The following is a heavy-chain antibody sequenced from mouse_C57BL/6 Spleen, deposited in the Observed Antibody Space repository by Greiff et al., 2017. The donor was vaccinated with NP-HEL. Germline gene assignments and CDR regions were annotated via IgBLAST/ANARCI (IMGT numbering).Heavy chain of an antibody. J-gene: IGHJ1*03. D-gene: IGHD1-1*01. CDR1: GYTFTSYW. Sequence: QVQLQQPGTELVKPGASVKLSCKASGYTFTSYWMHWVKQRPGQGLEWIGNINPSIGGTNYNEKFKSKATLTVDKSSSTAYMQLSSLTSEDSAVYYCARHYYGSSYWYFDVWGTGTTVTVSS. CDR2: INPSIGGT. CDR3: ARHYYGSSYWYFDV. V-gene: IGHV1-53*01.